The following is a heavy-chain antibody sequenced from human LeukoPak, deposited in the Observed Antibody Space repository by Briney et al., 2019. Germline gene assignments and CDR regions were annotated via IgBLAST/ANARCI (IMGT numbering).Heavy chain of an antibody. CDR2: IYYSGST. J-gene: IGHJ5*02. Sequence: SETLSLTCTVSGGSISSGDYYWSWIRQPPGKGLEWIGYIYYSGSTYYNPSLKSRVTIAVDTSKNQFSLKLSSVTAADTAVYYCARKLRFLEWLPYARWFDPWGQGTLVTVSS. V-gene: IGHV4-30-4*08. CDR1: GGSISSGDYY. D-gene: IGHD3-3*01. CDR3: ARKLRFLEWLPYARWFDP.